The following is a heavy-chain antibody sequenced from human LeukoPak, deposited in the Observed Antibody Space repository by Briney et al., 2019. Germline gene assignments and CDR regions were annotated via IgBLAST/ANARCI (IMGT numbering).Heavy chain of an antibody. J-gene: IGHJ4*02. Sequence: GASVKVSCKVSGYTLTELSMHWVRQAPGKGLEWMGGFDPEDGETIYAQKFQGRVTMTEDTSTDTAYMELSSLRSEDTAMYYCATAADIVATIPFDYWGQGTLVTVSS. V-gene: IGHV1-24*01. CDR1: GYTLTELS. CDR3: ATAADIVATIPFDY. D-gene: IGHD5-12*01. CDR2: FDPEDGET.